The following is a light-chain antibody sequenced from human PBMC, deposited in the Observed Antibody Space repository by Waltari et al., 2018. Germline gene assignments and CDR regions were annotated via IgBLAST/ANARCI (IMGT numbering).Light chain of an antibody. J-gene: IGKJ1*01. CDR1: QSVSSN. V-gene: IGKV3-15*01. CDR3: QQYNNWPLRT. CDR2: GAS. Sequence: ETVMTQSPATLSVSPGERATLSCRASQSVSSNLAWYQQKPGQAPRLLIYGASTRATGIPARVSGSGSGTELTLTISSLQSEDFAVYYCQQYNNWPLRTFGQGTKVEIK.